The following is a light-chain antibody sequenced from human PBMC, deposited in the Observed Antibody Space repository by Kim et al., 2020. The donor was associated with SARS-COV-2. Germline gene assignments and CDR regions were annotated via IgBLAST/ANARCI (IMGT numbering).Light chain of an antibody. Sequence: LSPGVRATLSCRTSQCVSSSYLAWYQQKPGQAPRLLIYGASSRATGIPDRFSGSGSGTDFTLTISRLEPEDFAVYYCQQYGSSPLTFGGGTKVDIK. CDR1: QCVSSSY. CDR2: GAS. CDR3: QQYGSSPLT. J-gene: IGKJ4*01. V-gene: IGKV3-20*01.